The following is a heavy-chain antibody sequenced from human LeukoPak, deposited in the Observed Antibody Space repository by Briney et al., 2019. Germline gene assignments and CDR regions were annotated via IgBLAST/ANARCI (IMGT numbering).Heavy chain of an antibody. D-gene: IGHD1-26*01. Sequence: GASVKVSCKSFGYTFTDNYIQWVRQAPGQGLEWMGWIHPNRGDANYGQKFQGRVTMTRDTSISTAYLELSRLTSDDTAVYYCARETSESFETWGQGMLVTVSS. J-gene: IGHJ5*02. CDR1: GYTFTDNY. CDR2: IHPNRGDA. V-gene: IGHV1-2*02. CDR3: ARETSESFET.